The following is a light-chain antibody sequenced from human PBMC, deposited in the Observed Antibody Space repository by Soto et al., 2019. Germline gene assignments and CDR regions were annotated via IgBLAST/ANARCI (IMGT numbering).Light chain of an antibody. Sequence: QSVLTQPASVSGSPGQSITISCTGSSSDVGGSDYVSWFQQHPGKAPKLMIYDVNNRPSGVSYRFSGSKSGNTASMTISGLQAEDEADYYCSSYTSSSTLVFGGGTKLTVL. J-gene: IGLJ2*01. CDR3: SSYTSSSTLV. CDR2: DVN. V-gene: IGLV2-14*01. CDR1: SSDVGGSDY.